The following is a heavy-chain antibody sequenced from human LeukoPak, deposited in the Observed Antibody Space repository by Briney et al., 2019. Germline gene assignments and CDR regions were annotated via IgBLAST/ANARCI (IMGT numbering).Heavy chain of an antibody. V-gene: IGHV3-74*03. CDR2: INTDGSST. J-gene: IGHJ4*02. CDR1: GFTFSSYW. CDR3: TISASGKRYFDN. Sequence: GGSLRLSCAASGFTFSSYWMYCVRHAPGKARVCVSRINTDGSSTAYADSVTGRFTISRDDAKNTPYLQMNSLRTEDTAVYYCTISASGKRYFDNWGQGTLVTVSS. D-gene: IGHD3-10*01.